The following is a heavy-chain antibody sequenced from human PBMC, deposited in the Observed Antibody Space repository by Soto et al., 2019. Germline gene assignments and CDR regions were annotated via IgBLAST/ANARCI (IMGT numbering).Heavy chain of an antibody. J-gene: IGHJ5*02. V-gene: IGHV3-9*01. CDR2: ISWNSGSI. CDR1: GFTFDDYA. D-gene: IGHD6-13*01. CDR3: AKAVSPYSSRSWFDP. Sequence: EVQLVESGGGLVQPGRSLRLSCAASGFTFDDYAMHWVRQAPGKGLEWVSGISWNSGSIGYADSVKGRFTTSRDNAKNSLYLQMNSLRAEDTALYYCAKAVSPYSSRSWFDPWGQGTLVTVSS.